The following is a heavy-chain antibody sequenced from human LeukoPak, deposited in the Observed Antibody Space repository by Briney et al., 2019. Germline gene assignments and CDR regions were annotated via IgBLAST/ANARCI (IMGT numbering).Heavy chain of an antibody. CDR3: ARAGTNLGDYDY. CDR1: GYSISSGHY. CDR2: MFHSGST. V-gene: IGHV4-38-2*02. D-gene: IGHD4-17*01. Sequence: PSETLSLTCTVSGYSISSGHYWAWIRQSPKKGLEWIASMFHSGSTYYNPSLKSRVTTSADTSKNEFSLKLSSVTAADTAVYYCARAGTNLGDYDYWGQGTLVTVSS. J-gene: IGHJ4*02.